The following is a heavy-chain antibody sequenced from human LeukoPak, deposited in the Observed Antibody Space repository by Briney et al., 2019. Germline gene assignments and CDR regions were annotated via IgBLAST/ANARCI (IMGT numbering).Heavy chain of an antibody. V-gene: IGHV4-59*08. D-gene: IGHD6-19*01. Sequence: SETLSLTCSASGASTSSRYWSWIRQSPGRTLEWIGHIYNGRSTKYNPPLTSRVTISVDTSKNQFSLSLTSVTAADTAIYYCAQTTGWPGFDFWGPGALVTVSS. CDR2: IYNGRST. CDR3: AQTTGWPGFDF. CDR1: GASTSSRY. J-gene: IGHJ4*02.